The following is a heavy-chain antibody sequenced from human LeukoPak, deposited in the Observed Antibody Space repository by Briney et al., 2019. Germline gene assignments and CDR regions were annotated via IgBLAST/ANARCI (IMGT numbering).Heavy chain of an antibody. CDR2: LSGDSSSI. CDR3: TRFRGSGSSTLYSFDY. CDR1: GFTFSSYW. Sequence: GGSLRLSCAASGFTFSSYWMSWVRQAPGKGLEWVSGLSGDSSSIYYAASVKGRFTISRDNSKNMLYLQMNSLRAEDTAVYYCTRFRGSGSSTLYSFDYWGQGSLVTVAP. D-gene: IGHD3-10*01. V-gene: IGHV3-23*01. J-gene: IGHJ4*02.